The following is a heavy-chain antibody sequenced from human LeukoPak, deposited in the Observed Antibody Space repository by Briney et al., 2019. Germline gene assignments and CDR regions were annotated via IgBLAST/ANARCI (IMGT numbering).Heavy chain of an antibody. Sequence: ASVKVSCKASGYTFTDYYIHWVRQAPGQGLEWMEWINPNSGDTNYAQNFQARVTMTRDTSISTAYMELSRLTSDDTAVYSCASSPSYIRYWRQSTLITVSS. CDR3: ASSPSYIRY. J-gene: IGHJ4*01. CDR2: INPNSGDT. D-gene: IGHD1-14*01. V-gene: IGHV1-2*02. CDR1: GYTFTDYY.